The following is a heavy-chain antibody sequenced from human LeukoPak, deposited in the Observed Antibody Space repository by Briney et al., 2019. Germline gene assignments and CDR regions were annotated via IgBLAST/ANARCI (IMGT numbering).Heavy chain of an antibody. V-gene: IGHV4-34*01. CDR2: INHSGST. Sequence: SETLSLTCAVYGGSFSGYYWSWIRQPPGKGLEWIGEINHSGSTNYNPSLKSRVTISVDTSKNQFSLKLSSVTAADTAVYYCARCCSPGGPRIQLWSIYYYYYMDVWGKGTTVTVSS. CDR1: GGSFSGYY. D-gene: IGHD5-18*01. J-gene: IGHJ6*03. CDR3: ARCCSPGGPRIQLWSIYYYYYMDV.